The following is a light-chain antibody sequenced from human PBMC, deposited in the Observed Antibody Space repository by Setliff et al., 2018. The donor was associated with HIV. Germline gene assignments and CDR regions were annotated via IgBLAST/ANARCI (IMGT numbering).Light chain of an antibody. CDR1: SSDVGGYNY. CDR2: DVS. CDR3: CSHADDWP. J-gene: IGLJ1*01. V-gene: IGLV2-11*01. Sequence: QSALTQPRSVSGSPGQSVTISCTGTSSDVGGYNYVSWYQQHPGKAPKLMIYDVSKRPSGVPDRFSGSKSGNTASLTISGLQAEDEADYYCCSHADDWPFGTGTKSPS.